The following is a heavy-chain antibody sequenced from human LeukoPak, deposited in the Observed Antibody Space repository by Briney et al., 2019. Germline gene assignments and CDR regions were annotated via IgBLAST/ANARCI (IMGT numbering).Heavy chain of an antibody. D-gene: IGHD2-2*01. CDR3: ARGLYCSTTSCFIP. CDR1: GYTFTGYY. CDR2: INPNSGGT. J-gene: IGHJ5*02. V-gene: IGHV1-2*02. Sequence: ASVKVSCKASGYTFTGYYMHWVRQAPGQGLEWMGWINPNSGGTNYAQKFQGRVTMTRDTSITTAYMELSRLRSDDTAVYYCARGLYCSTTSCFIPWGRGTLVTVSS.